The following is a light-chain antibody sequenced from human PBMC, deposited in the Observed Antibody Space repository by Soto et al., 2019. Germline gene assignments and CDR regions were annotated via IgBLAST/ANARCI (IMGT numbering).Light chain of an antibody. CDR2: KAS. CDR3: QQYNSLWT. J-gene: IGKJ1*01. V-gene: IGKV1-5*03. CDR1: QSISSW. Sequence: DIQMTQSPSTLSASVGDKDTITCRASQSISSWLAWYQQKPGKAPKLLIYKASSLESGVPSRFSGSGSGTEFTLTISSLQPDDLATYYCQQYNSLWTFGQGTKVEIK.